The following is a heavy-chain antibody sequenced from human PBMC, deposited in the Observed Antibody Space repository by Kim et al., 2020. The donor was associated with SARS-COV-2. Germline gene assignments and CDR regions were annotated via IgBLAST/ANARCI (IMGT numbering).Heavy chain of an antibody. CDR1: GYTFTSYA. V-gene: IGHV7-4-1*02. Sequence: ASVKVSCKASGYTFTSYAVNWVRQAPGQGLEWMGWINTNTGNPTYAQGFTGRFVFSLDTSVSTAYLQISSLKAEDTAVYYCAIPLLWFRELTRAQAQYYYYGMDVWGQGTTVTVSS. CDR2: INTNTGNP. D-gene: IGHD3-10*01. J-gene: IGHJ6*02. CDR3: AIPLLWFRELTRAQAQYYYYGMDV.